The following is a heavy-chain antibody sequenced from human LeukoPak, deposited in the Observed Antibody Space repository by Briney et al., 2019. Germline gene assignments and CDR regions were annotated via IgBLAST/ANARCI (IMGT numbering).Heavy chain of an antibody. V-gene: IGHV4-38-2*02. J-gene: IGHJ4*02. CDR3: ARSGFATGWTFDY. D-gene: IGHD6-19*01. CDR1: GYSISSGYH. CDR2: MYHSGIT. Sequence: SETLSLTCTVSGYSISSGYHWGWIRQSPGKGLEWIGIMYHSGITHYNPSLKSRLTMSMDTSKNQFSLILSSVTAADTAVYYCARSGFATGWTFDYWGQGNLVTVSS.